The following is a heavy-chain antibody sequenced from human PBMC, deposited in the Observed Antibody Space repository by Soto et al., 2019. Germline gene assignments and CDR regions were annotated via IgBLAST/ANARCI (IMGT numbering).Heavy chain of an antibody. D-gene: IGHD2-2*01. CDR1: GYAFTSYG. V-gene: IGHV1-18*01. CDR3: ATLYCSNSSCQLDY. CDR2: ISADNGNT. Sequence: GSVKVSFKASGYAFTSYGISWVRQAPGQGLEWMGWISADNGNTNYAQMLQGRVTMTTDTSTRTAYMELRSLRSDDTAVYYCATLYCSNSSCQLDYWGQGTLVTVSS. J-gene: IGHJ4*02.